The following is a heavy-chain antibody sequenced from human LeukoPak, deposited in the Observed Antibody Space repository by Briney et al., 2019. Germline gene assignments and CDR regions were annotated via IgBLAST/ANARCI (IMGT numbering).Heavy chain of an antibody. D-gene: IGHD3-10*01. V-gene: IGHV3-30*04. CDR2: LLYDGSDK. Sequence: PGGSLRLSCVASGFTFSTYAMLWVRQAPGKGLEWVAGLLYDGSDKYYADSVKDRFTISRDNSKKTFYLQMNNLRPEDTAVYYCARGAEFYGSGSYFGYWGQGSLVTVSS. CDR1: GFTFSTYA. CDR3: ARGAEFYGSGSYFGY. J-gene: IGHJ4*02.